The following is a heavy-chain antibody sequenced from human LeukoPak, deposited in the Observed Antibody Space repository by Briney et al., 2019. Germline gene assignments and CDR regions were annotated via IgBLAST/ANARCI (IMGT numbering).Heavy chain of an antibody. CDR2: INPSGGST. V-gene: IGHV1-46*01. CDR1: GYTFTCYY. D-gene: IGHD2-2*01. Sequence: ASVKVSCKASGYTFTCYYMHWVRQAPGQGLEWMGIINPSGGSTSYAQKFQGRVTMTRDTSTSTVYMELSSLRSEDTAVYYCARGQKPPQLLAPPVYWGQGTLVTVSS. CDR3: ARGQKPPQLLAPPVY. J-gene: IGHJ4*02.